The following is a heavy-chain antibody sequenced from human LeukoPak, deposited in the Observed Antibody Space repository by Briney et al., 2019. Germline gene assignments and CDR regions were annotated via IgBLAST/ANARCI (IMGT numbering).Heavy chain of an antibody. V-gene: IGHV4-59*12. CDR3: ARGGINIVVVPAAITSTYYYYYMDV. Sequence: SETLSLTCTVSGGSISSYYWSWIRQPPGKGLEWIGYIYYSGSTNYNPSLKSRVTISVDTSKNQFSLKLSSVTAADTAVYYCARGGINIVVVPAAITSTYYYYYMDVWGKGTTVTVSS. CDR2: IYYSGST. D-gene: IGHD2-2*01. J-gene: IGHJ6*03. CDR1: GGSISSYY.